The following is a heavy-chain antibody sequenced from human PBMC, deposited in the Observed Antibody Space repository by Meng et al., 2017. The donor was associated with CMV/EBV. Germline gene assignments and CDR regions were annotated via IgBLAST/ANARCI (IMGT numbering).Heavy chain of an antibody. CDR3: ARGEVYCSSTNCYTYCDY. D-gene: IGHD2-2*02. CDR1: GFTFSDSY. CDR2: ISSIGSTI. Sequence: GGSLRLSCAASGFTFSDSYMSWIRQAPGKGLEWVSYISSIGSTIYYADSVKGRFTNSRDNAKNSLYLQMNSLRAEDTAVYYCARGEVYCSSTNCYTYCDYWGQGTLVTVSS. V-gene: IGHV3-11*01. J-gene: IGHJ4*02.